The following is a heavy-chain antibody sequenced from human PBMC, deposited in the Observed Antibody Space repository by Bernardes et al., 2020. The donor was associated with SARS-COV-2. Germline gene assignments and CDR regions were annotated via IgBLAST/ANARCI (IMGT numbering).Heavy chain of an antibody. Sequence: TLSLTCTVSGGSISSGGYYWSWIRQHPGRGLEWIGYIYYTGRTYYTPSLKSRLTISVDTSRNQFSLRLSSVTAADTAVYYCARDRHDISGYFPFDSWGQGTLVTVSS. CDR2: IYYTGRT. D-gene: IGHD3-22*01. J-gene: IGHJ4*02. CDR3: ARDRHDISGYFPFDS. CDR1: GGSISSGGYY. V-gene: IGHV4-31*03.